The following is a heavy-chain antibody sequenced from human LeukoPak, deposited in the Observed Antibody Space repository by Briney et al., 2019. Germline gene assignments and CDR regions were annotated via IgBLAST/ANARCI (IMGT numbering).Heavy chain of an antibody. Sequence: ETLSLTCTVSGGSISSSSYYWGWVRQAPGKGLEWVSSISSSSSYIYYADSVKGRFTISRDNAKNSLYLQMNSLRAEDTAVYYCASQPGYYDFWSGRYAFDIWGQGTMVTVSS. V-gene: IGHV3-21*01. CDR2: ISSSSSYI. D-gene: IGHD3-3*01. J-gene: IGHJ3*02. CDR1: GGSISSSSYY. CDR3: ASQPGYYDFWSGRYAFDI.